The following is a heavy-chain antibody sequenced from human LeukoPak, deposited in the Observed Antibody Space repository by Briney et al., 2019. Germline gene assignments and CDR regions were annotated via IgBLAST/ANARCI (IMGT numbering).Heavy chain of an antibody. CDR2: ISYDGSNK. CDR1: GFTFSSLH. Sequence: GGSLRLSCAASGFTFSSLHMSWVRQAPGKGLEWVAVISYDGSNKYYADSVKGRFTISRDNSKNTLYLQMNSLRAEDTAVYYCAKDGIVGAGDYFDYWGQGTLVTVSS. D-gene: IGHD1-26*01. J-gene: IGHJ4*02. CDR3: AKDGIVGAGDYFDY. V-gene: IGHV3-30*18.